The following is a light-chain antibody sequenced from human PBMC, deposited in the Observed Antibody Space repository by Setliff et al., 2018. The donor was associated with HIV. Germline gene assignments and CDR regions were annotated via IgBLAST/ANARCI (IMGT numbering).Light chain of an antibody. V-gene: IGLV2-23*02. Sequence: SALTQPASVSGSPGQSITLSCTGTSSDVGGYNYVSWYQQHPDKAPKLMIYDVKNRPSGVSDRFSGSKSGNTASLTISGLQAEDEADYYCCSYAGSGPVFGAGTKVTVL. CDR1: SSDVGGYNY. CDR3: CSYAGSGPV. J-gene: IGLJ1*01. CDR2: DVK.